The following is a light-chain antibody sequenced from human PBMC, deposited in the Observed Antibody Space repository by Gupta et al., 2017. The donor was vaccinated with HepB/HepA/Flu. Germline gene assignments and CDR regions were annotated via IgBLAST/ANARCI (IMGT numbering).Light chain of an antibody. CDR1: QSIGNN. CDR3: QQYNKWPPWT. Sequence: EVVLTQSPATLSVSPGERATLSCRASQSIGNNLAWFQQKPGQPPRLLIYGAFTRASGVPARFSGYGSGTEFTFTISSLQSEDFAVYYCQQYNKWPPWTFGRGSRV. V-gene: IGKV3-15*01. CDR2: GAF. J-gene: IGKJ1*01.